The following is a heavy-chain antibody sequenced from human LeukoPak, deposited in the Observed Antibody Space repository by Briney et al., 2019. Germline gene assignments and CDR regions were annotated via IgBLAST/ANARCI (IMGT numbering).Heavy chain of an antibody. CDR3: AKDPNYYGSGSYYL. Sequence: GGSLGLSCAASGFTFSNYAMSWVRQVPGKGLEWVSAISDSGARTYYADSVKGRFTISRDNSKNTLYLQLNSLRAEDTAVYYCAKDPNYYGSGSYYLWGQGTLVTVSS. CDR2: ISDSGART. CDR1: GFTFSNYA. D-gene: IGHD3-10*01. V-gene: IGHV3-23*01. J-gene: IGHJ4*02.